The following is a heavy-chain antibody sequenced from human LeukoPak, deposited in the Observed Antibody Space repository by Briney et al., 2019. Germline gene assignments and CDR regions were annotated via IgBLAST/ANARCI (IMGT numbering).Heavy chain of an antibody. CDR2: ISNGGSYI. D-gene: IGHD4-17*01. CDR1: GGSFSTSG. J-gene: IGHJ4*02. CDR3: ATAVTTSAPTDY. Sequence: GGSLRLSCAASGGSFSTSGMNWVRQAPGKGLEWVSSISNGGSYIYYADSVKRRITISRSNDKNSLSRQMNSLRDEDTAVYYCATAVTTSAPTDYWGEETLVTVSS. V-gene: IGHV3-21*01.